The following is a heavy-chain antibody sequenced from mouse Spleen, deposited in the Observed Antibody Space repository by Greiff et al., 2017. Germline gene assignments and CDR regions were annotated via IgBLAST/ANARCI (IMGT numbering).Heavy chain of an antibody. Sequence: QVQLQQSGPELARPGASVKMSCKASGYTFTSYTMHWVKQRPGQGLEWIGYINPSSGYTKYNQKFKDKATLTADKSSSTAYMQLSSLTSEDSAVYYCARYYGNYRMDYWGQGTSVTVSS. J-gene: IGHJ4*01. D-gene: IGHD2-1*01. CDR2: INPSSGYT. V-gene: IGHV1-4*01. CDR1: GYTFTSYT. CDR3: ARYYGNYRMDY.